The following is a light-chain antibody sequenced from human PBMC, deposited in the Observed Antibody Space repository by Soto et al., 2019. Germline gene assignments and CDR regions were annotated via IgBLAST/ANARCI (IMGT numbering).Light chain of an antibody. Sequence: VLTQSPGTLSLSPGERVTLSCRASQTVTNDYLAWYQQKDGQAPRLLIYDASTRATGVPDRFSGSGSGPEYTLTITRLEPEDFAVYSCQQYGFSPISFXQGTRLEIK. CDR2: DAS. CDR3: QQYGFSPIS. CDR1: QTVTNDY. J-gene: IGKJ5*01. V-gene: IGKV3-20*01.